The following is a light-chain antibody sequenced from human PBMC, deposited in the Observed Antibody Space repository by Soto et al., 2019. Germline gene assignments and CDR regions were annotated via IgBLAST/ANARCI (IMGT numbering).Light chain of an antibody. J-gene: IGKJ1*01. CDR3: QQYGSSPWT. CDR2: GAS. Sequence: ETVMTQSPSTLSVSLGYRSTLSCRASQSVSSSYLAWYQQKPGQAPRLXIYGASSRATGIPDRFSGSGSGTEFTLTISRLEPEDFEVYYCQQYGSSPWTFGQGTKVDIK. CDR1: QSVSSSY. V-gene: IGKV3-20*01.